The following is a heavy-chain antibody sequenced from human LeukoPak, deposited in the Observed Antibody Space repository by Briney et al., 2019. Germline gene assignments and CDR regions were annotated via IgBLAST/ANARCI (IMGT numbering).Heavy chain of an antibody. CDR1: GGSISSYY. CDR2: IYYSGST. D-gene: IGHD2-15*01. J-gene: IGHJ4*02. V-gene: IGHV4-59*01. Sequence: SETLSLTCTVSGGSISSYYWSWIRQPPGKGLEWTGYIYYSGSTNYNPSLKSRVTISVDTSKNQFSLKLSSVTAADAAVYYCARGSVVVAATGSPDFDYWGQGTLVTVSS. CDR3: ARGSVVVAATGSPDFDY.